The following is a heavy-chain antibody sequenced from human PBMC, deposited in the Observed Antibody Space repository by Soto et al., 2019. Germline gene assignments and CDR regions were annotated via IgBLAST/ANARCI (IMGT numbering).Heavy chain of an antibody. Sequence: TLSLTCTIYGGSISSYFWSWIRQPPGKGLEWIGYIHYSGTTVYSPSLKSRVTMSIDTSENQFTLNLTSVTAADTAVYHCARDTGSYYLDSWGQGSLVTVFS. J-gene: IGHJ4*01. CDR3: ARDTGSYYLDS. V-gene: IGHV4-59*01. D-gene: IGHD1-26*01. CDR2: IHYSGTT. CDR1: GGSISSYF.